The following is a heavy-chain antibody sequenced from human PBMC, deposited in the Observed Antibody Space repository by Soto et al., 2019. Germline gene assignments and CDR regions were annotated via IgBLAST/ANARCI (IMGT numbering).Heavy chain of an antibody. CDR2: VSAGGDMT. CDR1: GFTFNSYA. D-gene: IGHD3-10*01. CDR3: ARGDRGGSGSPASYYYSGLDV. V-gene: IGHV3-23*01. Sequence: DVHVLESGGDLVQPGGSLRLSCAASGFTFNSYAMSWVRQAPGKGREWVSSVSAGGDMTYYSDSVKGRFTISRDNSNNALFLQMNSLRIEDTALYYCARGDRGGSGSPASYYYSGLDVWGQGTTVTVS. J-gene: IGHJ6*02.